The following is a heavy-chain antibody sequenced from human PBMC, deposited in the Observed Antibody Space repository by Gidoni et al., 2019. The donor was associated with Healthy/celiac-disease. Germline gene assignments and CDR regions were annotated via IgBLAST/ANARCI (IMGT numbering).Heavy chain of an antibody. J-gene: IGHJ4*02. D-gene: IGHD3-22*01. CDR3: AILPTDYYDSSGYGFDY. CDR1: GGSISSYY. CDR2: IYYSGST. V-gene: IGHV4-59*01. Sequence: QVQLQESGPGLVKPSETLSLTCTVAGGSISSYYWSWIRQPPGKGLEWIGYIYYSGSTNYNPSLKSRVTISVDTSKNQFSLKLSSVTAADTAVYYCAILPTDYYDSSGYGFDYWGQGTLVTVSS.